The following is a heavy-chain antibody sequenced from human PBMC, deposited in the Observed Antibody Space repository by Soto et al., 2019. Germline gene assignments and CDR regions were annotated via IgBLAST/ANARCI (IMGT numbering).Heavy chain of an antibody. CDR1: GFRFNSYS. D-gene: IGHD1-26*01. Sequence: PGGSLRLSCEASGFRFNSYSMNWVRQAPQKGLEWVSLIDARSNYLYYADSVKGRFTISRDNARNSLYLQMDSLRVEDTAVYYCARENEMAGATSAFEYWGQGTQVTVYS. J-gene: IGHJ4*02. CDR2: IDARSNYL. CDR3: ARENEMAGATSAFEY. V-gene: IGHV3-21*06.